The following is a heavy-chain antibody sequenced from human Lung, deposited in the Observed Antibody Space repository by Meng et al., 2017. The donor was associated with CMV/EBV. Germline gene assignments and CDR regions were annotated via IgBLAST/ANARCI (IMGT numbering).Heavy chain of an antibody. D-gene: IGHD2-2*01. V-gene: IGHV3-74*01. CDR1: GFTFSSHW. CDR3: ARGGCSRTSCLDF. J-gene: IGHJ4*02. Sequence: GESLKISCAVSGFTFSSHWMHWVRQAPGGGLVWVAHINSDGLRTNYADSVKGRFTISRDNAKDTLYLQVNSLRAEDTAVYYCARGGCSRTSCLDFLGQGTLVTVSS. CDR2: INSDGLRT.